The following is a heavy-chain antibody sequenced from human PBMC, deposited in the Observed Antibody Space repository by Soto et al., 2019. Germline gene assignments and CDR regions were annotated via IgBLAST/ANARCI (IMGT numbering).Heavy chain of an antibody. CDR1: GGSVSSGSYY. V-gene: IGHV4-61*01. CDR3: ARDDDDYGDSTLGY. CDR2: IYYSGST. Sequence: SETLSLTCTVSGGSVSSGSYYWSWIRQPPGKGLEWIGYIYYSGSTNYNPSLKSRVTISVDTSKNQFSLKLSSVTAADTAVYYCARDDDDYGDSTLGYWGQGTLVTVSS. D-gene: IGHD4-17*01. J-gene: IGHJ4*02.